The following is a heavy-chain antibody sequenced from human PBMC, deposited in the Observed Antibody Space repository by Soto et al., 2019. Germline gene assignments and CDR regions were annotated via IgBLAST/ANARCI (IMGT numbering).Heavy chain of an antibody. CDR3: ARDDSYGNRFDY. J-gene: IGHJ4*02. CDR1: GGSISSYY. Sequence: SETLSLTCTVSGGSISSYYWSWIRQPPGKGLERIGYIYYSGSTNYNPSLKSRVTISVDTSKNQFSLKLSSVTAADTAVYYCARDDSYGNRFDYWGQGTLVTVSS. V-gene: IGHV4-59*01. D-gene: IGHD4-17*01. CDR2: IYYSGST.